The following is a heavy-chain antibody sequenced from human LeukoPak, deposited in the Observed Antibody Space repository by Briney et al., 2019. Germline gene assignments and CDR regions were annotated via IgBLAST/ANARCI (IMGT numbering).Heavy chain of an antibody. D-gene: IGHD7-27*01. Sequence: PSETLSLTCTVSGYSISSGYYWGWIRQPPGKGLEWIGSIYHSGSTYYNPSLESRVTISVDTSKNQFSLKLSSVTAADTAVYYCARSPSGFDYWGQGTLVTVSS. CDR2: IYHSGST. J-gene: IGHJ4*02. CDR1: GYSISSGYY. CDR3: ARSPSGFDY. V-gene: IGHV4-38-2*02.